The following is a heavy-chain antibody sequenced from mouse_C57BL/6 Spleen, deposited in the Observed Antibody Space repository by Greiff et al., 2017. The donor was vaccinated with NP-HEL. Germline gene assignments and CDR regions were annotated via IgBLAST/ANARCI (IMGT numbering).Heavy chain of an antibody. J-gene: IGHJ4*01. D-gene: IGHD3-2*02. CDR2: IWTGGGT. Sequence: VKLMESGPGLVAPSQSLSITCTVSGFSLTSYAISWVRQPPGKGLEWLGVIWTGGGTNYNSALKSRLSISKDNSKSQVFLKMNSLQTDDTARYYCARNGQLRLRGYAMDYWGQGTSVTVSS. CDR1: GFSLTSYA. CDR3: ARNGQLRLRGYAMDY. V-gene: IGHV2-9-1*01.